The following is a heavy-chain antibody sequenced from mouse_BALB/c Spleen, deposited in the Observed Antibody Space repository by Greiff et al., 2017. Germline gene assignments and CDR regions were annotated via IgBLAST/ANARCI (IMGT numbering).Heavy chain of an antibody. J-gene: IGHJ2*01. CDR1: GFSLTGYG. CDR3: SRGGGRGYFDY. V-gene: IGHV2-6-7*01. Sequence: QVQLKESGPGLVAPSQSLSITCTVSGFSLTGYGVNWVRQPPGKGLEWLGMIWGDGSTDYNSALKTRLSISKDNPKSQVFLKMNSLQTDDTAGYYFSRGGGRGYFDYWGQGTTLTVSS. D-gene: IGHD3-3*01. CDR2: IWGDGST.